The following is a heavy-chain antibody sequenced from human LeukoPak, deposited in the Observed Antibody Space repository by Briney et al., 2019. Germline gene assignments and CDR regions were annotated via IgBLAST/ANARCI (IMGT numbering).Heavy chain of an antibody. J-gene: IGHJ4*02. CDR3: VRGEMSGSYRDVFHD. V-gene: IGHV3-74*01. CDR2: INTDGSRT. Sequence: PGGSVRLSCAASGFTLSTYWMHWVRQAPGKGLVWISRINTDGSRTDYADFVKGRFTISRDNAKDTLYLEMNSLRAEDTAVYYCVRGEMSGSYRDVFHDWGQGTLVTVSS. D-gene: IGHD1-26*01. CDR1: GFTLSTYW.